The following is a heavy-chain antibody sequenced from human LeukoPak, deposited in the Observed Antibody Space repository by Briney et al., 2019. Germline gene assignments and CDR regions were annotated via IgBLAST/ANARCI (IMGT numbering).Heavy chain of an antibody. Sequence: GGSLRLSCAASGFTFSSYAMHWVRQAPGKGLEYVSAISSNGGSTYYANSVKGRFNISRDNSKNTLYLQMGSLRAEDMAVYYCARAFMTTVTTDYYYYYYMDVWGKGTTVTVSS. CDR3: ARAFMTTVTTDYYYYYYMDV. J-gene: IGHJ6*03. CDR1: GFTFSSYA. D-gene: IGHD4-11*01. CDR2: ISSNGGST. V-gene: IGHV3-64*01.